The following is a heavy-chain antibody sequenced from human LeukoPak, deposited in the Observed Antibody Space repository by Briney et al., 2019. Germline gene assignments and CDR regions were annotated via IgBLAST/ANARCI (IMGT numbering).Heavy chain of an antibody. D-gene: IGHD3-22*01. V-gene: IGHV3-21*01. CDR3: ARLRRNGDSGGFYYYYDY. CDR2: INTVATYI. CDR1: GFTFTSFS. Sequence: GGSLRLSCAASGFTFTSFSFNWVRPATGKGLEWVSSINTVATYIYYADSVRGRFTISRDNAKNSVYLQMDSLRAEDTGVYYCARLRRNGDSGGFYYYYDYWGQGTLVTVSS. J-gene: IGHJ4*02.